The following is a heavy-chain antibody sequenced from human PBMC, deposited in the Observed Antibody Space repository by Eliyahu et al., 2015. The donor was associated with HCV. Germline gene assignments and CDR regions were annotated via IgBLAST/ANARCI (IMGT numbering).Heavy chain of an antibody. D-gene: IGHD3-22*01. CDR1: GYSFXSYW. Sequence: EVQLVQSGAEVKKPGESRRISCKGSGYSFXSYWISWVRQMPGKGLEGVGRSDDSDSNTNYSPSFQGHVTISADKSINSVFLQWGSLKASDTAKYYCARQGDYYDSSGYYDDAFDIWGQGTMVTVSS. V-gene: IGHV5-10-1*03. CDR2: SDDSDSNT. CDR3: ARQGDYYDSSGYYDDAFDI. J-gene: IGHJ3*02.